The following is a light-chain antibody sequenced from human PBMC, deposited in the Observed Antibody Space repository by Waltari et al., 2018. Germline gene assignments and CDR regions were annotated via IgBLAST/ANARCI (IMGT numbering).Light chain of an antibody. CDR1: SSDVGKYNL. V-gene: IGLV2-23*01. Sequence: QSALTQPASVSGSPGQSITISCTGTSSDVGKYNLVSWYQQHPGKAPKVMIFEASKRPSGVSNRFSGSQSGNTASLTISGLQAEDEADYYCCSYVRSTWVFGGGTKLTVL. J-gene: IGLJ3*02. CDR2: EAS. CDR3: CSYVRSTWV.